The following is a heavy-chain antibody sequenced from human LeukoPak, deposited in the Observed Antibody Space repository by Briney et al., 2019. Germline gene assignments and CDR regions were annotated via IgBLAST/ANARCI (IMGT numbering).Heavy chain of an antibody. V-gene: IGHV3-33*03. CDR2: IWHDGSIK. CDR1: GFTFSNYG. Sequence: GGSLRLSCAASGFTFSNYGMHWVRQTPGKGLDWVAVIWHDGSIKYYADSVRRRFTISRDNSMNTVYLQMNSLRVEDTAVYYCAKVRQFTAATGTGLDYWGQGTLVTVSS. J-gene: IGHJ4*02. CDR3: AKVRQFTAATGTGLDY. D-gene: IGHD6-13*01.